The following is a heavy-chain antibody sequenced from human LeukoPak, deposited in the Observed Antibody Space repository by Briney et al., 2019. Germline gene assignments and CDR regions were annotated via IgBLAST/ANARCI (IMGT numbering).Heavy chain of an antibody. J-gene: IGHJ5*02. D-gene: IGHD3-10*01. CDR2: INPSSDST. V-gene: IGHV1-46*01. Sequence: ASVKVSCTASGYTFTGYYMHWVRQAPGQGLEWMGMINPSSDSTSYAQKFQGRVTMTRDKSTSTVYMELSSLRSEDTALYYCARDDFGSGINWFDPWGQGTLVTVSS. CDR1: GYTFTGYY. CDR3: ARDDFGSGINWFDP.